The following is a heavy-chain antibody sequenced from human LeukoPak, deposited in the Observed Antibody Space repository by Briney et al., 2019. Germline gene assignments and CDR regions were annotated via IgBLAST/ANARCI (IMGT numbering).Heavy chain of an antibody. CDR2: ISSSGSTI. CDR1: GFTFSSYE. Sequence: PGGSLRLSCAASGFTFSSYEMNWVRQAPGKGLEWVSYISSSGSTIYYADPVKGRFTISRDNAKNSLYLQMNSLRAEDTAIYYCVKMVTGTWFDPWGQGILVTVSS. J-gene: IGHJ5*02. V-gene: IGHV3-48*03. D-gene: IGHD1-14*01. CDR3: VKMVTGTWFDP.